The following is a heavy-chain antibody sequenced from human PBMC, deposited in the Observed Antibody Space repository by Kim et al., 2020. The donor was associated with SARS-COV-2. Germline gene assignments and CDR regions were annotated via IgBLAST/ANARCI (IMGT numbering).Heavy chain of an antibody. V-gene: IGHV3-21*01. CDR2: ISSSSSYI. D-gene: IGHD2-2*01. J-gene: IGHJ3*02. CDR1: GFTFSSYS. Sequence: GGSLRLSCAASGFTFSSYSMNWVRQAPGKGLEWVSSISSSSSYIYYADSVKGRFTISRDNAKNSLYLQMNSLRAEDTAVYYCARDYCSSTSCYNLRDAFDIWGQGTKVTVSS. CDR3: ARDYCSSTSCYNLRDAFDI.